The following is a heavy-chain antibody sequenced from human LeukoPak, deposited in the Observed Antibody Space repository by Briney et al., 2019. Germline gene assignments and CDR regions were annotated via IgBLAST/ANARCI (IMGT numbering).Heavy chain of an antibody. Sequence: PGGSLRLSCAASGFTFSDYYMSWIRQAPGKGLEWVSYISSSGSTIYYADSVKGRFTISRDNAKNSLYLQMNSLRAEDTAVYYCASGQWLVPPSYNWFDPWGQGTLVTVSS. CDR1: GFTFSDYY. V-gene: IGHV3-11*01. CDR2: ISSSGSTI. CDR3: ASGQWLVPPSYNWFDP. D-gene: IGHD6-19*01. J-gene: IGHJ5*02.